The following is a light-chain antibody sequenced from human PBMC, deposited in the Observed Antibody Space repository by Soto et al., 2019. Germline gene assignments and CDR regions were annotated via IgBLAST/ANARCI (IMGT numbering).Light chain of an antibody. J-gene: IGKJ1*01. Sequence: DIQMTQSPSILSASVEDRVTITCRASQSIGSLSAWYQHKPGKAPKLLIYKASSLESGVPLRFSGSGSGTEFTLTISSLQRDDFATYYCQQYSTYSRTFGQGTKV. CDR1: QSIGSL. V-gene: IGKV1-5*03. CDR3: QQYSTYSRT. CDR2: KAS.